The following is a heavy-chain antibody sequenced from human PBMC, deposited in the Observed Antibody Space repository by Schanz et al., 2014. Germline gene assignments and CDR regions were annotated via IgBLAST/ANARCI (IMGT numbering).Heavy chain of an antibody. J-gene: IGHJ4*02. CDR3: AKNQYDDVDLSSFYFDF. CDR2: ISGTGGDDT. Sequence: VQVVQSGGGLVQPGGSLRLSCAASGFSFGTYAMSWVRQAPGKGLLWVSSISGTGGDDTYYADSVKGRFTISRDSSKNTLYLQMNSLRPEDTAIYYCAKNQYDDVDLSSFYFDFWGQGTLVTVSS. CDR1: GFSFGTYA. D-gene: IGHD3-10*02. V-gene: IGHV3-23*04.